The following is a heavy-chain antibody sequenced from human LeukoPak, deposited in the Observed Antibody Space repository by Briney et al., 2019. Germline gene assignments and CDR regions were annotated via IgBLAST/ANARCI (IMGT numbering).Heavy chain of an antibody. CDR1: GFILRSHA. CDR2: ISDNGGST. Sequence: GGSLTRSCSASGFILRSHAMHWVRQAPGKGLEYVSRISDNGGSTYYADSVKGRFTIYRDNSKNTLYLQMSSLRAVDTAVYYCVKDNEAGGSPFDRWGQGTLVTVSS. CDR3: VKDNEAGGSPFDR. V-gene: IGHV3-64D*06. J-gene: IGHJ4*02. D-gene: IGHD1-1*01.